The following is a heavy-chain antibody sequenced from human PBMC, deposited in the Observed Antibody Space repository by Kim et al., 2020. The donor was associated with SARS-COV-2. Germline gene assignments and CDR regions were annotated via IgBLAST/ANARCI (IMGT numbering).Heavy chain of an antibody. J-gene: IGHJ4*02. Sequence: GGSLRLSCAASGFTFCDYYMSWIRKAPGKGLEWVSYISSSSSYTNYADSVKGRFTISRDNAKNSLYLQMNSLRAEDTAVYYCARGAQCLRDWGQGALWTVSS. D-gene: IGHD4-4*01. CDR3: ARGAQCLRD. CDR2: ISSSSSYT. V-gene: IGHV3-11*05. CDR1: GFTFCDYY.